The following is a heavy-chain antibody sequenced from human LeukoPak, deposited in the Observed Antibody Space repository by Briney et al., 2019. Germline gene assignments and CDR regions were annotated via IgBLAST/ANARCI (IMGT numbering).Heavy chain of an antibody. D-gene: IGHD2-2*01. J-gene: IGHJ6*03. Sequence: GGSLRLSCAASGFTFSSYWMNWVRQAPGKGLEWVANIKQDGGEKYYVDSVKGRFTISRDNAKNSLYLQMNSLRAEDTAVYYCARDAEIERVIPAARGMDVWGKGTTVTVSS. V-gene: IGHV3-7*01. CDR2: IKQDGGEK. CDR3: ARDAEIERVIPAARGMDV. CDR1: GFTFSSYW.